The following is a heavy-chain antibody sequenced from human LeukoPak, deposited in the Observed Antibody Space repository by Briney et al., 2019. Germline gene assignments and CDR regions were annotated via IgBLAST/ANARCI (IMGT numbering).Heavy chain of an antibody. D-gene: IGHD2-2*01. CDR2: IRYDGSNK. V-gene: IGHV3-30*02. Sequence: GGSLRLSCAASGFTFSSYGMHWVRQAPGKGREWVAFIRYDGSNKYYADSVKGRFTISRDNSKNTLYLQMNSLRAEDTAVYYCAKDGPDIVVVPAATDTFYYYYYMDVWGKGTTVTVSS. J-gene: IGHJ6*03. CDR3: AKDGPDIVVVPAATDTFYYYYYMDV. CDR1: GFTFSSYG.